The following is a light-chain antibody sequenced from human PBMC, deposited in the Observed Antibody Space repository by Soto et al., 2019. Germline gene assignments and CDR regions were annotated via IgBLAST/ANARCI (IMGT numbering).Light chain of an antibody. CDR2: DVN. CDR1: SSDVGGYDR. V-gene: IGLV2-8*01. CDR3: AFFAGRNNLV. Sequence: QSVLTQPPSASGSPGQSVTISCAGTSSDVGGYDRVSWYRQYPGKAPKLIIYDVNKRPSGVPARFSGSKSGNAASLIVSGLQTEDEADYYCAFFAGRNNLVFGGGTKLTVL. J-gene: IGLJ3*02.